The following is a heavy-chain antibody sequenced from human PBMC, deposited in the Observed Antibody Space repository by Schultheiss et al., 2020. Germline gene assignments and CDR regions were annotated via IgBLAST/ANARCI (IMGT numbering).Heavy chain of an antibody. CDR2: IYYSGST. CDR1: GGSISSSSYY. D-gene: IGHD1-26*01. Sequence: SETLSLTCTVSGGSISSSSYYWGWIRQPPGKGLEWIGSIYYSGSTYYNPSLKSRVTISVDTSKNQFSLKLSSVTAADTAVYYCARIIVSGSYYEGRYYYYYMDVWGKGTTVTVSS. V-gene: IGHV4-39*01. CDR3: ARIIVSGSYYEGRYYYYYMDV. J-gene: IGHJ6*03.